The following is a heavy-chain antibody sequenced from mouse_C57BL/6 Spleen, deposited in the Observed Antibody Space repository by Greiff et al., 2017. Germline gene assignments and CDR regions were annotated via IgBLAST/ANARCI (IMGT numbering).Heavy chain of an antibody. CDR3: ARGNYYGSSPFAY. Sequence: VKLMESGGGLVKPGGSLKLSCAASGFTFSDYGMHWVRQAPEKGLALVAYISSGSSPIYYADTVTGRFTISRDNAKNTLFLQMTSLRSEDTAMYYCARGNYYGSSPFAYWGQGTLVTVAA. CDR1: GFTFSDYG. J-gene: IGHJ3*01. D-gene: IGHD1-1*01. CDR2: ISSGSSPI. V-gene: IGHV5-17*01.